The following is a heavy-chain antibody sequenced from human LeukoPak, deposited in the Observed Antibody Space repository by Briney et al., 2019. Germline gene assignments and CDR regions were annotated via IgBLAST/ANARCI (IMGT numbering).Heavy chain of an antibody. CDR2: ISSSSSTI. Sequence: GGSLRLSCAASGFTFSSYSMSWVRQAPGKGLEWVSYISSSSSTIYYADSVKGRFTISRDNAKNSLYLQMNSLRAEDTAVYCCARAPQFSITMIVEHGMDVWGQGTTVTVSS. V-gene: IGHV3-48*01. CDR3: ARAPQFSITMIVEHGMDV. J-gene: IGHJ6*02. CDR1: GFTFSSYS. D-gene: IGHD3-22*01.